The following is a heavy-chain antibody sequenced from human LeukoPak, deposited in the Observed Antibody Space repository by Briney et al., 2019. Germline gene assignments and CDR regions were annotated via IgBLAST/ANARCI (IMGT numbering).Heavy chain of an antibody. Sequence: GRSLRLSCAASGFTFSSYGMHWVRQAPGKGLEWVAVISYDGSNKYYADSVKGRFTISRDNSKNTLYLQMNSLRAEDTAVYYCAKSPYDSSDYYSGNAFDIWGQGTMVTVSS. CDR3: AKSPYDSSDYYSGNAFDI. D-gene: IGHD3-22*01. CDR2: ISYDGSNK. CDR1: GFTFSSYG. J-gene: IGHJ3*02. V-gene: IGHV3-30*18.